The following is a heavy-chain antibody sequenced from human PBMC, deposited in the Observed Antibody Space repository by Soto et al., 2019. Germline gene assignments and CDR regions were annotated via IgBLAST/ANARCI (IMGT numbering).Heavy chain of an antibody. V-gene: IGHV3-48*01. CDR2: ISSSSSTI. D-gene: IGHD2-2*01. CDR3: AREYCSTSTCPRGLDF. Sequence: PGGSLRLSCAASGFTFSTYSMNWVRQAPGKGLEWVSYISSSSSTIYYADSVKGRFTISRDNARNSLFLQLSRLRAEDTAVYFCAREYCSTSTCPRGLDFWGLGTLVTVSS. CDR1: GFTFSTYS. J-gene: IGHJ4*02.